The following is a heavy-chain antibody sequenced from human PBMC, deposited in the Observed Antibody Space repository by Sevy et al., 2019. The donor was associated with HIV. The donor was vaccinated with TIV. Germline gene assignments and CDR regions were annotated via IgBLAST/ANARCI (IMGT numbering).Heavy chain of an antibody. J-gene: IGHJ4*02. D-gene: IGHD3-10*01. CDR1: GFTFSSYA. Sequence: GGSLRLSCAASGFTFSSYAMTWVRQAPGKGLEWVSSITDTGGDTYYADSVKGRFIVSRDNSKNTLDLQMSSLRADDTAVYYSAKERSGDLLSFGEPPYYCDFWGQGTLVTVSS. V-gene: IGHV3-23*01. CDR2: ITDTGGDT. CDR3: AKERSGDLLSFGEPPYYCDF.